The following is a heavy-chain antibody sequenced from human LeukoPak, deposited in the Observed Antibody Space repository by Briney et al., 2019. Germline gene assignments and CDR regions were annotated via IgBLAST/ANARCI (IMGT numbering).Heavy chain of an antibody. CDR3: ARGDYFDRAFDV. Sequence: GGSLRLSCAASGFSLSTYWMNWVRQAPGKGREGVADIKSDGSEKYYADSVKGRFTISRDYAKNSLYLQMSSLRVEDSAVYSCARGDYFDRAFDVWGQGTMVTVS. V-gene: IGHV3-7*01. CDR2: IKSDGSEK. D-gene: IGHD3-22*01. J-gene: IGHJ3*01. CDR1: GFSLSTYW.